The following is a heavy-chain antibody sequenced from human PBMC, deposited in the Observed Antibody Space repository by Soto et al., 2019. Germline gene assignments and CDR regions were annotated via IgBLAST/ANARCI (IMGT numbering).Heavy chain of an antibody. CDR2: INAGNGNT. Sequence: ASVKVSCKASGYTFTSYAMHWVRQAPGQRLEWMGWINAGNGNTKYSQKFQGRVTITRDTSASTAYMELSSLRSEDTAVYYCASNTNYYDSSGYYYNYWGQGTLVTVS. J-gene: IGHJ4*02. CDR3: ASNTNYYDSSGYYYNY. D-gene: IGHD3-22*01. CDR1: GYTFTSYA. V-gene: IGHV1-3*01.